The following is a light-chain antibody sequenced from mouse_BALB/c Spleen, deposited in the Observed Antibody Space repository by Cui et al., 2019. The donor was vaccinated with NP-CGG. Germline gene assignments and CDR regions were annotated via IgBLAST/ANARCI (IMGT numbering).Light chain of an antibody. CDR2: GTN. V-gene: IGLV1*01. Sequence: AFVTPESALTTSPGETVTLTCRSSTGTVTTSNYANWVQEKPDHLFTGLIGGTNNRAPGVPARFSGFLIGDKAALTITGAQTEDEAIYFCALWYSNHWVFGGGTKLTVL. CDR1: TGTVTTSNY. CDR3: ALWYSNHWV. J-gene: IGLJ1*01.